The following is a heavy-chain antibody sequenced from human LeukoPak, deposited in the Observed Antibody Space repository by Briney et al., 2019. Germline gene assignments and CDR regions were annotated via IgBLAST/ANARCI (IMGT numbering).Heavy chain of an antibody. CDR2: LSSSGNTI. Sequence: GGSLRLSCAASGFTFSDYYMTWIRQAPGKGLEWVSYLSSSGNTIYYADSVKGRFTISRDNAKNSLHLQMNSLRAEDSAVYYCARMTGYCSGGSCPYDYWGQGTLVTASS. CDR3: ARMTGYCSGGSCPYDY. V-gene: IGHV3-11*04. J-gene: IGHJ4*02. D-gene: IGHD2-15*01. CDR1: GFTFSDYY.